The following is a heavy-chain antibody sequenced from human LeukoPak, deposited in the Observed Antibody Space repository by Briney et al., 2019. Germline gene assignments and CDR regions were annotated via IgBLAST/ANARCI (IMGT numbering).Heavy chain of an antibody. V-gene: IGHV4-59*02. CDR2: IYHTGST. CDR3: ARGRVSSSTWYSTYYYYFYMDV. Sequence: PSETLSLTCTISGGSVSDYYWSWIRQSPGKGLEWIGYIYHTGSTNFNPSLNGRVSISRDTTKNLFSLRLRSVTAADTAVYFCARGRVSSSTWYSTYYYYFYMDVWGKGTTVTVSS. D-gene: IGHD1-1*01. J-gene: IGHJ6*03. CDR1: GGSVSDYY.